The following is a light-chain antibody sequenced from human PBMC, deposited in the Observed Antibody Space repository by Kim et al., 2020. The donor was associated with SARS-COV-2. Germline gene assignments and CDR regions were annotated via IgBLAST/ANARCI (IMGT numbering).Light chain of an antibody. CDR3: QQYNEWPLT. J-gene: IGKJ4*01. Sequence: EIVMTQSPATLSVSPGERATLSCRASQNVGSNLAWYQQKPGQAPRLLIYGASTRATGIPARSSGSGSGTEFTLTISSLQSEDFAVYYCQQYNEWPLTFGGGTKVEI. V-gene: IGKV3-15*01. CDR2: GAS. CDR1: QNVGSN.